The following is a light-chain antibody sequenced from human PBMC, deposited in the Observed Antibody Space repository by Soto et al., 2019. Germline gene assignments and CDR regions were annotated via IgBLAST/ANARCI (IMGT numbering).Light chain of an antibody. V-gene: IGKV3-11*01. CDR2: DAS. CDR3: QQRGYT. Sequence: EIVLTQSPATLSLSPGERATLSCRASQSVSSYLAWYQQKPGQAPRLLIYDASNRATGIPARFSVSGSGTDFTLTISSLEPEDFAVYYCQQRGYTFGQGTKLEIK. CDR1: QSVSSY. J-gene: IGKJ2*01.